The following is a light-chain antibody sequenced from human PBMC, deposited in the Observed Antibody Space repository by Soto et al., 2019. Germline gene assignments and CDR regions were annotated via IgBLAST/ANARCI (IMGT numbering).Light chain of an antibody. CDR2: ATS. Sequence: DIQMTQSPSTLSGSVGDRVTITCRASQTISSWLAWYQQKPGKAPKLLIYATSNLQSGVPPRFSGSGSGTDFTLTISSLQPEDFAAYYCQQSSSFPLTFGPGTKVDI. CDR1: QTISSW. J-gene: IGKJ3*01. V-gene: IGKV1-12*01. CDR3: QQSSSFPLT.